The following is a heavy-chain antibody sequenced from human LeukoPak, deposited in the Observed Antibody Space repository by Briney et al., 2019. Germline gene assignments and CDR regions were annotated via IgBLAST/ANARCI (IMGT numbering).Heavy chain of an antibody. Sequence: PSETLSLTCTVSGGSISSYYWSWIRQPPGKGLEWIGYIYYSGNTNYNPSLKSRVTISIDTSKNQFSLKLSSVTAADTAVYYCARIGGYCSSGTCYSGVFFDYWGQGALVTVSS. V-gene: IGHV4-59*08. CDR2: IYYSGNT. J-gene: IGHJ4*02. CDR3: ARIGGYCSSGTCYSGVFFDY. D-gene: IGHD2-15*01. CDR1: GGSISSYY.